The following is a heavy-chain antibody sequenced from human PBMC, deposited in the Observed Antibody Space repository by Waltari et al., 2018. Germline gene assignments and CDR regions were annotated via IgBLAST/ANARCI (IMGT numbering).Heavy chain of an antibody. CDR1: GCSISSSSYY. D-gene: IGHD3-3*01. V-gene: IGHV4-39*01. J-gene: IGHJ6*03. CDR2: IYYSGST. Sequence: QLQLQEAGPGLVKPSETLSLTCTVSGCSISSSSYYWGGIRQPPGKGLAWIGSIYYSGSTYYNPSLKSRVTISVDTSKNQFSLKLSSVTAADTAVYYCARHRGVRFLEWLPDYYYYMDVWGKGTTVTVSS. CDR3: ARHRGVRFLEWLPDYYYYMDV.